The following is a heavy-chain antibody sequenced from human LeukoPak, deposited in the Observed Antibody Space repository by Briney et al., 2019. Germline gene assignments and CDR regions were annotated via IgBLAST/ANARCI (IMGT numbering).Heavy chain of an antibody. Sequence: TSQTLSLTCTVSGASISGSISRDTYYWNWIRRPAGKGLEWIGRMYNGGTTINYSPSLKSRVTISVDTSKNQFSLNVTSVTAADTAVYYCARSTNRLDSWGQGTLVTVSS. CDR2: MYNGGTT. CDR3: ARSTNRLDS. D-gene: IGHD1-14*01. CDR1: GASISGSISRDTYY. J-gene: IGHJ4*02. V-gene: IGHV4-61*02.